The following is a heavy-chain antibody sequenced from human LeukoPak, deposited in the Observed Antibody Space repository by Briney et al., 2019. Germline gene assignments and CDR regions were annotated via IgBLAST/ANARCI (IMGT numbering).Heavy chain of an antibody. J-gene: IGHJ1*01. V-gene: IGHV1-24*01. D-gene: IGHD2-2*01. Sequence: ASVKVSCKVSGYTLTELSMHWVRQAPGKGLEWMGGFDPEDGETIYAQKFQGRVTMTEDTSTDTAYMELSSLRSDDTAVYYCARITVVVPAARYFQHWGQDTLVTVSS. CDR1: GYTLTELS. CDR2: FDPEDGET. CDR3: ARITVVVPAARYFQH.